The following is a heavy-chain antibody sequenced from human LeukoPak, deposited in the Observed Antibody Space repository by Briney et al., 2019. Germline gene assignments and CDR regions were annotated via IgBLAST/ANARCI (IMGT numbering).Heavy chain of an antibody. J-gene: IGHJ4*02. CDR1: GFTFSSYW. CDR3: AKERGSGSSQPLDY. V-gene: IGHV3-23*01. D-gene: IGHD3-10*01. Sequence: GGSLRLSCAASGFTFSSYWMSWVRQAPGKGLEWVSAISGSGGSTYYADSVKGRFTISRDNSKNTLYLQMNSLRAEDTAVYYCAKERGSGSSQPLDYWGQGTLVTVSS. CDR2: ISGSGGST.